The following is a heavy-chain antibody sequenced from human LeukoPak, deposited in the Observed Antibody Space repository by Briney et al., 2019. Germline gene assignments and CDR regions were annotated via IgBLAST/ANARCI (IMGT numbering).Heavy chain of an antibody. V-gene: IGHV3-7*01. J-gene: IGHJ4*02. CDR1: GFTFSSYW. Sequence: PGGSLRLSCAASGFTFSSYWMSWVRQAPGKGLEWVANIKQDGSGKYYVDSVKGRFTISRDNAKNSLYLQMNSLRAEDTAVYYCARDNSGSGWDAYYFDCWGQGTLVTVSS. CDR3: ARDNSGSGWDAYYFDC. CDR2: IKQDGSGK. D-gene: IGHD6-19*01.